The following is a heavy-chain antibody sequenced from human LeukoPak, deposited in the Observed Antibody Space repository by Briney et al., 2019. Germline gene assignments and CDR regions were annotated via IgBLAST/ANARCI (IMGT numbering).Heavy chain of an antibody. CDR1: GFTFSSYG. J-gene: IGHJ3*02. CDR2: IWYDGSNK. Sequence: GRSLRLSCAASGFTFSSYGMHWVRQAPGKGLEWVAVIWYDGSNKYYADSVKGRFTTSRDNSKNTLYLQMNSLRAEDTAVYYCARVAVFWAVYSPDLSAFDIWGQGTMVTVSS. V-gene: IGHV3-33*01. CDR3: ARVAVFWAVYSPDLSAFDI. D-gene: IGHD5-18*01.